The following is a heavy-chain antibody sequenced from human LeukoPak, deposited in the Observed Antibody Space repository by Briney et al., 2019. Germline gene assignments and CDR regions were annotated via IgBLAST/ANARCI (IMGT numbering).Heavy chain of an antibody. J-gene: IGHJ4*02. D-gene: IGHD4-23*01. CDR2: IESDGSIT. Sequence: GGSLRLSCVASGFTFNNAWMSWVRQAPGKGLEWVSRIESDGSITNYADSVKGRYTMSRDNAKNTLYLQMNSLRPEDTAVYFCAQGGNSPFDYWGQGTLVPSPQ. CDR1: GFTFNNAW. CDR3: AQGGNSPFDY. V-gene: IGHV3-74*01.